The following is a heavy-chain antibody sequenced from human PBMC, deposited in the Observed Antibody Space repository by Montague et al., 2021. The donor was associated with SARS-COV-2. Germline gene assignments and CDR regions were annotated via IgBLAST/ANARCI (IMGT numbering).Heavy chain of an antibody. CDR3: ARGPLHGVAADTPFDL. CDR2: INHSGST. V-gene: IGHV4-34*01. J-gene: IGHJ4*02. D-gene: IGHD2-15*01. Sequence: SETLSLTCAVYGGPFSGDGSFSGYYWTWIRQTPGKGLEWIGEINHSGSTNYNPSFKSRVIMSVDTSKNQFPLKLSSVTAADTAVYYCARGPLHGVAADTPFDLWGQGTLVTVSS. CDR1: GGPFSGDGSFSGYY.